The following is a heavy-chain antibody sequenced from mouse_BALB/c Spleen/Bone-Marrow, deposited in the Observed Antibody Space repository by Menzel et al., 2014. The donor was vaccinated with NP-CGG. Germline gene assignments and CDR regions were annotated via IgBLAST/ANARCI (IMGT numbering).Heavy chain of an antibody. D-gene: IGHD2-1*01. V-gene: IGHV1-7*01. CDR3: ARGNPPYAMDY. CDR2: INPSTGYT. Sequence: QVQLQQSRAELAKPGASVKMSCKASGYTFTSYWMHWVKQRPGQGLEWIGYINPSTGYTDYNQKFNDKATLTADKSSSTAYMQRSSLTSKDSAVYYCARGNPPYAMDYWVKEPQSPSPQ. J-gene: IGHJ4*01. CDR1: GYTFTSYW.